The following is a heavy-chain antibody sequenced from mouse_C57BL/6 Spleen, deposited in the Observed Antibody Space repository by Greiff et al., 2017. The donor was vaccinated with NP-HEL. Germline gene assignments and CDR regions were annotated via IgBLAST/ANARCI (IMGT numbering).Heavy chain of an antibody. V-gene: IGHV1-82*01. D-gene: IGHD1-1*01. Sequence: QVQLQQSGPELVKPGASVKISCKASGYAFSSSWMNWVKQRPGKGLEWIGRIYPGDGDTNYNGKFKGKATLTADKSSSTAYMQLSSLTSEDSAVYFCARGYGSSYGDYFDYWGQGTTLTVSS. J-gene: IGHJ2*01. CDR1: GYAFSSSW. CDR2: IYPGDGDT. CDR3: ARGYGSSYGDYFDY.